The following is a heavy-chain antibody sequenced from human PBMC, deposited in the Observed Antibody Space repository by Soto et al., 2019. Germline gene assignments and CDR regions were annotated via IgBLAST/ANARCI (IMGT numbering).Heavy chain of an antibody. D-gene: IGHD2-2*01. Sequence: QVQLVESGGGVVQPGRSLRLSCAASGFTFSSYGMHWVRQAPGKGLEWVAVIWYDGSNKYYADSVKGRFTISRDNSKNTLYLQMNSLRAEDTAVYYCARGEGPGLYQGGYYYYYYGMDVWGQGTTVTVSS. J-gene: IGHJ6*02. CDR1: GFTFSSYG. CDR3: ARGEGPGLYQGGYYYYYYGMDV. V-gene: IGHV3-33*01. CDR2: IWYDGSNK.